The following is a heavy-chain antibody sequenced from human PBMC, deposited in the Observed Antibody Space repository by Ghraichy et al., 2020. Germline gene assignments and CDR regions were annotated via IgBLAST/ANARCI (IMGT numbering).Heavy chain of an antibody. CDR1: GGSVSSGSYY. J-gene: IGHJ5*02. D-gene: IGHD4-11*01. CDR3: ARDGVTTVTSFDP. CDR2: IYYSGST. Sequence: ETLSLTCTVSGGSVSSGSYYWSWIRQPPGKGLEWIGYIYYSGSTNYNPSLKSRVTISVDTSKNQFSLKLSSVTAADTAVYYCARDGVTTVTSFDPWGQGTLVTVSS. V-gene: IGHV4-61*01.